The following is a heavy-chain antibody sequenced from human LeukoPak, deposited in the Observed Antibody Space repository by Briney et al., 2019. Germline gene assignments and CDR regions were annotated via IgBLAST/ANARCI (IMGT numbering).Heavy chain of an antibody. V-gene: IGHV3-23*01. CDR2: IGGSNGIT. Sequence: GGSLRLSCAASRFTFNSYAMSWVRQDPGKGLEWVSVIGGSNGITFYVGSVKGRFTISRDNSKDTLYLQMNSLRAEDTAVYYCARNENSGWGYFDYWGQGTLVTVSS. CDR1: RFTFNSYA. D-gene: IGHD5-12*01. J-gene: IGHJ4*02. CDR3: ARNENSGWGYFDY.